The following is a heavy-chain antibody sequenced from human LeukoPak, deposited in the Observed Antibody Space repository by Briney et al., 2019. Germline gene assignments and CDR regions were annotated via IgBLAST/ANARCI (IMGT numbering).Heavy chain of an antibody. CDR1: AYSISSGYF. CDR3: AREGPYDSGAFHF. V-gene: IGHV4-38-2*02. D-gene: IGHD5-12*01. CDR2: IYSSGST. Sequence: SETLSLTCTVSAYSISSGYFWGWIRQPPGKGLEWIGSIYSSGSTYYNPSLKSRVTISVDTSKNQFSLQLSSVTAADTAVYFCAREGPYDSGAFHFWGQGTMVTVSS. J-gene: IGHJ3*01.